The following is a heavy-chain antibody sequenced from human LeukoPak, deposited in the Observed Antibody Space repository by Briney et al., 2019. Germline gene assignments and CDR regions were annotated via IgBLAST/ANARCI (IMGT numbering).Heavy chain of an antibody. Sequence: SETLSLTCTVSRGSFSSGSYYWGWIRQPPGKGLEWIGTIYYSGSTYYNPSLKSRVTISVDTSKNQFSLSLRSVTAADTALYFCARQDYVTSYFDPWGQGTLVSVSS. D-gene: IGHD4-17*01. V-gene: IGHV4-39*01. CDR1: RGSFSSGSYY. CDR3: ARQDYVTSYFDP. CDR2: IYYSGST. J-gene: IGHJ5*02.